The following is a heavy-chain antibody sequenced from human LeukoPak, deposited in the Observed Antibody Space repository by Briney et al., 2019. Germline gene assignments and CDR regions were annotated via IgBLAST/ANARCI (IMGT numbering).Heavy chain of an antibody. D-gene: IGHD3-3*01. CDR2: ISYDGTNK. CDR1: GLTFSNYA. V-gene: IGHV3-30*03. CDR3: ARGYDFWSGSPLFDY. J-gene: IGHJ4*02. Sequence: GGSLRLSCAASGLTFSNYAMHWVRQAPGKGLEWVADISYDGTNKYYADSVKGRFTISRDNAKNSLYLQMNSLRAEDTAVYYCARGYDFWSGSPLFDYWGQGTLVTVSS.